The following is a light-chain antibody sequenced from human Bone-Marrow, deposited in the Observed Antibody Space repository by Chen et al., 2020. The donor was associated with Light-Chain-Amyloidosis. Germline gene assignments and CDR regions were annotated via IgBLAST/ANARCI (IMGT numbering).Light chain of an antibody. CDR1: QSVSSN. CDR3: QQYTKWPPYT. V-gene: IGKV3-15*01. CDR2: GAS. J-gene: IGKJ2*01. Sequence: EIVMTQSPATLSVSPGERATLSCRASQSVSSNLAWYQQKPGQAPRLLIYGASTRATSIPARFSGSGSGTEFTLTISSLQSEDFAVYYCQQYTKWPPYTLGQGTKLEIK.